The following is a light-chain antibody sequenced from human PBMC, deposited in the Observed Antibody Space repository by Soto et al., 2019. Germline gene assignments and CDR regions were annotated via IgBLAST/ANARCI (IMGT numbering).Light chain of an antibody. CDR2: DAF. Sequence: EIVLTQSPATLSLSPGERATLSCRASQSVGSNLAWYQQKPGQAHRLLIYDAFSRATGIPSKLSGSGSVTDFTLTISSLEPEDFAVCYCQQRSNWPRVTFGTGTKVDVK. CDR1: QSVGSN. V-gene: IGKV3-11*01. CDR3: QQRSNWPRVT. J-gene: IGKJ3*01.